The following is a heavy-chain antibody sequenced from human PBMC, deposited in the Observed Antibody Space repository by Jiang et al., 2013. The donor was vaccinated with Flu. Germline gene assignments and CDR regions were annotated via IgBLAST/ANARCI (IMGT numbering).Heavy chain of an antibody. CDR3: VRGPTGTTDY. V-gene: IGHV1-8*01. Sequence: AEVKKPGASVKVSCKASGYTFTTYDINWVRQAAGQGLEWMGWMSPNSGITRYTQKFQGRVTMTRDTSINTAYMELSRLASEDAAVYYCVRGPTGTTDYWGQGTLVTVSS. CDR2: MSPNSGIT. D-gene: IGHD1-7*01. J-gene: IGHJ4*02. CDR1: GYTFTTYD.